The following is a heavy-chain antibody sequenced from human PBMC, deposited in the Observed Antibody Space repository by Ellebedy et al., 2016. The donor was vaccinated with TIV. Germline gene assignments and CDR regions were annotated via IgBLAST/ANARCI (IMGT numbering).Heavy chain of an antibody. CDR1: GFTFNSYG. CDR3: AKELVHAIHGFDI. D-gene: IGHD2-8*02. Sequence: PGGSLRLSCAASGFTFNSYGMHWVRQAPGKGLEWVAFISNDARTQYSVDSVKGRFTISRDNSKNTVYLQMNSLRAEDTAIYYCAKELVHAIHGFDIWGQGTMVTVSS. V-gene: IGHV3-30*02. CDR2: ISNDARTQ. J-gene: IGHJ3*02.